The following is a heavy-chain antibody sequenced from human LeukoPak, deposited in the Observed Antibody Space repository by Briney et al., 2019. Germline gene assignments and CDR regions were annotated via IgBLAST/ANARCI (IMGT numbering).Heavy chain of an antibody. CDR3: ARVLEGGAHYYYYYMDV. Sequence: PSETLSLTCTVSGGSIFSSSYHWGWIRQPPGKGLEWIGNIFYTGSTYYNPSLKSRVTISVDTSKNQFSLKLSSVTAADTAVYYCARVLEGGAHYYYYYMDVWGKGTTVTVSS. CDR1: GGSIFSSSYH. V-gene: IGHV4-39*07. CDR2: IFYTGST. J-gene: IGHJ6*03. D-gene: IGHD3-16*01.